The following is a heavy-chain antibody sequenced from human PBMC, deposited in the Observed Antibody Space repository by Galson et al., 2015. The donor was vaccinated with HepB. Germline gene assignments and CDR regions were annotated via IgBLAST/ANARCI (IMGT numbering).Heavy chain of an antibody. V-gene: IGHV3-7*01. Sequence: LRLSCAASGFAFSGYWMSWVRRAPGKGLERVANINQVGSEKFSVDSVRGRFIMSRDNAKDSLYLQMNSLRAEDTAVYYCARGGLNYFDFWGQGTLVTVSS. CDR1: GFAFSGYW. D-gene: IGHD2-8*01. J-gene: IGHJ4*02. CDR3: ARGGLNYFDF. CDR2: INQVGSEK.